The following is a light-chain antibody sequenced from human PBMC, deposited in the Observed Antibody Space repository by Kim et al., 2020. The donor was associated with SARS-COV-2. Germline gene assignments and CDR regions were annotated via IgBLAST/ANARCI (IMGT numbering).Light chain of an antibody. CDR3: QSADRSGTSWV. CDR1: ALSDQD. V-gene: IGLV3-25*03. J-gene: IGLJ3*02. CDR2: KDH. Sequence: PGQTARITCSGDALSDQDVYWYQQKPGQAPLLVINKDHERPSVIPERFSGSSSGTSVTLTISGVRAEDEADYYCQSADRSGTSWVLGGGTQLTVL.